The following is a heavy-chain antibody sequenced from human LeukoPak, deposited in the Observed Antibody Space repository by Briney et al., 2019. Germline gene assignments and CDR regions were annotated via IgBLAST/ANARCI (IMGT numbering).Heavy chain of an antibody. CDR1: GFTFDDYT. CDR3: AKEGPIAVATYFDY. V-gene: IGHV3-43*02. J-gene: IGHJ4*02. Sequence: GGSLRLSCAASGFTFDDYTMHWVRQAPWKGLEWVSLITGDGSTTNYADSVKGRFTISRDNSKNSLYLQMNSLTTGDTAFYYCAKEGPIAVATYFDYWGQGTLVTVSS. CDR2: ITGDGSTT. D-gene: IGHD6-19*01.